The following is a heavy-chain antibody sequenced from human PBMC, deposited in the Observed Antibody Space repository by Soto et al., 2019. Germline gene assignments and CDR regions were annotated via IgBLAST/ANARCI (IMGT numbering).Heavy chain of an antibody. V-gene: IGHV4-30-2*01. CDR3: ARVPDR. Sequence: QLQLQESGSGLVKPSQTLSLTCAVSGGSISSGGYSWSWIRQPPGKGLEWIGYIYHSGSTYYNPSLXVXXTTSVDRSNHQFSLKVGSVTAADTAVYYCARVPDRWGQGTLVTVSS. CDR1: GGSISSGGYS. D-gene: IGHD2-2*01. J-gene: IGHJ5*02. CDR2: IYHSGST.